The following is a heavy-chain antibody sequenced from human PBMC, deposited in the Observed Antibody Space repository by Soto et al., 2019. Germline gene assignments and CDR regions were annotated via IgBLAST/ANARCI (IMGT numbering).Heavy chain of an antibody. CDR3: GSSASPDAY. CDR1: GFIFNSYS. D-gene: IGHD3-22*01. J-gene: IGHJ4*02. Sequence: PGGSLRLSCVASGFIFNSYSMNWVRQAPGKGLEWISYINSGSTSVFYADSVKGRFTISRDNAKNSLYLQMNSLRAEDTAVYYCGSSASPDAYWGQGTLVTVS. V-gene: IGHV3-48*01. CDR2: INSGSTSV.